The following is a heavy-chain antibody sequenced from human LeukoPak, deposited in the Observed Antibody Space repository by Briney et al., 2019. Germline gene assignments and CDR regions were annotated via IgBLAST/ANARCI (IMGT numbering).Heavy chain of an antibody. J-gene: IGHJ6*02. Sequence: PGGSLRLSCAASGFTFSSYSMNWVRQAPGKGLEWGSYISGSSSTIYYADSAKGRFTISRDNGKNTLSLQMNSLRAEDTAVYYCARGQSGTPHYYYGMDVWGQGTTVTVSS. CDR2: ISGSSSTI. V-gene: IGHV3-48*01. D-gene: IGHD3-10*01. CDR1: GFTFSSYS. CDR3: ARGQSGTPHYYYGMDV.